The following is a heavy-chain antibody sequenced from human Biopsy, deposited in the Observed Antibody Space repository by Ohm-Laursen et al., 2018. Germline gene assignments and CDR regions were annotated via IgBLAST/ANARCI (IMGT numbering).Heavy chain of an antibody. CDR2: IYFTGRT. J-gene: IGHJ2*01. V-gene: IGHV4-59*12. Sequence: GTLSLTCTVSGGPIDSYYWFWIRHPPGKALEWIGYIYFTGRTSYNPTLKSRVPMSVNTSKKQYSLRLSSATAADTAVYYCASAGYNPDWNFDLWGRGTRVTVSS. CDR1: GGPIDSYY. D-gene: IGHD5-24*01. CDR3: ASAGYNPDWNFDL.